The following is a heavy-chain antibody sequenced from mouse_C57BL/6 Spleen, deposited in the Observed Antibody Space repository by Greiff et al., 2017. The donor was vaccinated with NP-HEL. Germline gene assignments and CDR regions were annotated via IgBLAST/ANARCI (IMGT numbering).Heavy chain of an antibody. CDR2: ISDGGSYT. CDR3: ARDQGYDYDVMDY. V-gene: IGHV5-4*01. D-gene: IGHD2-4*01. Sequence: EVQLVESGGGLVKPGGSLKLSCAASGFTFSSYAMSWVRQTPEKRLEWVATISDGGSYTYYPDNVKGRFTISRDNAKNNLYLQMSHLKSEDTAMYYCARDQGYDYDVMDYWGQGTSVTVSS. CDR1: GFTFSSYA. J-gene: IGHJ4*01.